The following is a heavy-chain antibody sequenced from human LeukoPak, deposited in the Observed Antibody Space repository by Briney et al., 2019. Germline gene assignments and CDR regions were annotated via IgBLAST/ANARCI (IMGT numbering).Heavy chain of an antibody. V-gene: IGHV1-8*03. CDR2: MNPNSGNT. CDR3: ARDRPGVVVVPAARDDYYYYYMDV. Sequence: ASVKVSCKASGYTFTSYDINWVRQATGQGLEWMGWMNPNSGNTGYAQKFQGRVTITRNTSISTAYMELSSLRSEDTAVYYCARDRPGVVVVPAARDDYYYYYMDVWGKGTTVTVSS. D-gene: IGHD2-2*01. J-gene: IGHJ6*03. CDR1: GYTFTSYD.